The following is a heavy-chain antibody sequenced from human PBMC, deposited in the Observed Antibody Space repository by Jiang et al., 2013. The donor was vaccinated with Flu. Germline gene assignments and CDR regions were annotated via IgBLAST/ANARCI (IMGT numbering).Heavy chain of an antibody. V-gene: IGHV4-34*01. CDR2: INHSGST. CDR3: ARVRFLEWLLYKVYYYGMDV. J-gene: IGHJ6*02. D-gene: IGHD3-3*01. Sequence: GSGLVKPSETLSLTCAVYGGSFSGYYWSWIRQPPGKGLEWIGEINHSGSTNYNPSLKSRVTISVDTSKNQFSLKLSSVTAADTAVYYCARVRFLEWLLYKVYYYGMDVWGQGTTVTVSS. CDR1: GGSFSGYY.